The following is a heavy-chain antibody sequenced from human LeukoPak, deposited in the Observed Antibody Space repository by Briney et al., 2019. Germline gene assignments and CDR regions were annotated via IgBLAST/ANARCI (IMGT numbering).Heavy chain of an antibody. V-gene: IGHV1-2*02. CDR2: INPNSGGT. CDR3: AREGCSSTSCYPAPNWFDP. J-gene: IGHJ5*02. D-gene: IGHD2-2*01. Sequence: ASVKLSCKASGYTFTGYYMHSVRQAPGQGLKWMGWINPNSGGTNYAQKFQGRVTMTRDTSISTAYMELSRLRSDDTAVYYCAREGCSSTSCYPAPNWFDPWGQGTLVTVSS. CDR1: GYTFTGYY.